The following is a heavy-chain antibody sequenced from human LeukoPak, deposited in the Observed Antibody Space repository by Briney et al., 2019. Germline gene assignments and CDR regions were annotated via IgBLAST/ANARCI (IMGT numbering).Heavy chain of an antibody. Sequence: SQTLSLTCIVSGGSVSSPDSYWSWIRQPPGKGLEWIGNVYYIGTTSYNSSLKSRVTISVDTSKNQFSLEVTSVTAADTAVYYCAKNTSSSPWFDPWGQGTLVTVSS. V-gene: IGHV4-61*08. D-gene: IGHD6-6*01. CDR3: AKNTSSSPWFDP. CDR1: GGSVSSPDSY. CDR2: VYYIGTT. J-gene: IGHJ5*02.